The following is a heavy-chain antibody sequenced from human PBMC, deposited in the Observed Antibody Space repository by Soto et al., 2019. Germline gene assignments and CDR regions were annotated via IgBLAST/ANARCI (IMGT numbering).Heavy chain of an antibody. V-gene: IGHV3-33*01. CDR1: GFTFSSYG. D-gene: IGHD3-3*01. CDR3: ARDRDFWSGYYHFDY. J-gene: IGHJ4*02. CDR2: IWYDGSNK. Sequence: QVQLVESGGGVVQPGRSLRLSCAASGFTFSSYGMHWVRQAPGKGLEWVAVIWYDGSNKYYADSVKGRFTISRDNSKNTLYLQMNSLRAEDTGVYYCARDRDFWSGYYHFDYWGQGTLVTVSS.